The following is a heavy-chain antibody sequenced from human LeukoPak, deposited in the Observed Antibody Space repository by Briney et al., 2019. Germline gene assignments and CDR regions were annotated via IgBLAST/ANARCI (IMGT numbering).Heavy chain of an antibody. D-gene: IGHD1-26*01. J-gene: IGHJ5*02. CDR1: GGSISSSSYY. V-gene: IGHV4-39*01. CDR3: ARLTPKSGSGSYLRGTWFDP. CDR2: IYYSGST. Sequence: PSETLSLTCTVSGGSISSSSYYWGWIRQPPGKGLEWIGSIYYSGSTYYNPSLKRRVTISVDTSKNPFSLKLSSVTAADTAVYYCARLTPKSGSGSYLRGTWFDPWGQGTLVTVSS.